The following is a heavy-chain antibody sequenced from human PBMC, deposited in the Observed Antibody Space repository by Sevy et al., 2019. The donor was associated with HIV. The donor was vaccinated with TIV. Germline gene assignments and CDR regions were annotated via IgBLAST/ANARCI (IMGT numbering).Heavy chain of an antibody. J-gene: IGHJ4*02. CDR3: AKGDCSGGSCPIDS. Sequence: GGSLRLSCAASGFTFSSYTMNWVRQAPGKGLEWVSGISGSGGSTYYADSVKGRFTISRDNSENTLHLQMNSLRAEDTAVYYCAKGDCSGGSCPIDSWGQGTLVTVSS. CDR1: GFTFSSYT. D-gene: IGHD2-15*01. CDR2: ISGSGGST. V-gene: IGHV3-23*01.